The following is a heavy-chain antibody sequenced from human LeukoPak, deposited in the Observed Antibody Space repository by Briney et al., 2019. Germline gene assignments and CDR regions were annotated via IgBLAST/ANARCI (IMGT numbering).Heavy chain of an antibody. CDR3: ARRSSGWYYFDY. J-gene: IGHJ4*02. V-gene: IGHV4-39*01. D-gene: IGHD6-19*01. CDR2: IYYSGST. Sequence: SETLSLTCTVSGGSISSSSYYWGWIRQPPGKGLEWIGSIYYSGSTYYNPSLKSRVTISVDTSKNQFSLKLSSVTAADTAVYYCARRSSGWYYFDYWGQGTLVTVSS. CDR1: GGSISSSSYY.